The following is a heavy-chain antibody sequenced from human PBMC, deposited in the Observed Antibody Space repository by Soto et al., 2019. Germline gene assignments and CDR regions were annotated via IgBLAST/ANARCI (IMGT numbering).Heavy chain of an antibody. Sequence: GGSLRLSCAASGFTFSTHWMAWVRQAPGKGLEWVANINQDGSAKYHVDSVEGRFTISRDNAENSVFLQMNSLRAEDTAIYYCARFRRPSAYIGVYWGQGTLVTVSS. D-gene: IGHD2-21*01. J-gene: IGHJ4*02. CDR2: INQDGSAK. CDR1: GFTFSTHW. CDR3: ARFRRPSAYIGVY. V-gene: IGHV3-7*01.